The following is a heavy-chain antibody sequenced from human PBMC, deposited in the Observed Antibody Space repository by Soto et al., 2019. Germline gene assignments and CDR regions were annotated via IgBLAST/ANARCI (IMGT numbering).Heavy chain of an antibody. Sequence: ASVKASCNSSGYTLSTYGIAWVRQAPGQGLEWMGRISAHNANTNYQQKFAGRVSLTTDASTNTAYMELRNLRSDDTALYYCARGYCTGADCKWDDTALIYFGLWGQGTLVTVSS. J-gene: IGHJ4*02. V-gene: IGHV1-18*01. D-gene: IGHD2-8*02. CDR1: GYTLSTYG. CDR2: ISAHNANT. CDR3: ARGYCTGADCKWDDTALIYFGL.